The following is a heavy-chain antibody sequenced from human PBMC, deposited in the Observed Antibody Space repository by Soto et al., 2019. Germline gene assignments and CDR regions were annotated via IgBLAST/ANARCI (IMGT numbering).Heavy chain of an antibody. CDR1: GFTFDDYA. CDR2: ITWNSGTI. CDR3: AKDLYGSAIYGMDV. J-gene: IGHJ6*02. V-gene: IGHV3-9*01. D-gene: IGHD3-10*01. Sequence: EVQLVESGGGLVQPGRSLRLSCAASGFTFDDYAMHWVRQAPGKGLEWVSGITWNSGTIGYADSVKGRFTISRDNGKNSVYLQMNRLRPEDTALYYCAKDLYGSAIYGMDVWGQGTTVTVSS.